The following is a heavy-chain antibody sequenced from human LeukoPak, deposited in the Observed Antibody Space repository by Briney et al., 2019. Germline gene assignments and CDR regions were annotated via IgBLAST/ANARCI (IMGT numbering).Heavy chain of an antibody. CDR1: GFTFTVYW. J-gene: IGHJ3*01. CDR3: VREVPGIMVAFDL. Sequence: PGGSLRLSCAASGFTFTVYWMSWVRQAPGKGLEWVANINKEGSDQYYVDSVKGRFTISRDNAQNSIYLQVNSLRADDTAVYYCVREVPGIMVAFDLWGQGTMLSVSS. CDR2: INKEGSDQ. V-gene: IGHV3-7*04. D-gene: IGHD2-2*01.